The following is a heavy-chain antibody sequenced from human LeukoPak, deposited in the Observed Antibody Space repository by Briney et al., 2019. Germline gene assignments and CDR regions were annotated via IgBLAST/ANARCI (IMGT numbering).Heavy chain of an antibody. D-gene: IGHD3-10*01. J-gene: IGHJ5*02. Sequence: PSETLSLTCAVYGGSFSGYYWSWIRQSPGKGLEWIGYIYYSGSTYYNPSLKSRVTISVDTSKNQFSLKLSSVTAADTAVYYCARESSGTAYNWFDPWGQGILVTVSS. CDR2: IYYSGST. V-gene: IGHV4-30-4*08. CDR3: ARESSGTAYNWFDP. CDR1: GGSFSGYY.